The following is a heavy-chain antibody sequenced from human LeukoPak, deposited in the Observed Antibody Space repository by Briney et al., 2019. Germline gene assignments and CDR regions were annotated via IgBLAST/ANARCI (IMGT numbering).Heavy chain of an antibody. D-gene: IGHD6-19*01. CDR1: GFTFSDHF. Sequence: GGSLRLSCAVSGFTFSDHFLDWVRQAPGKGLEWVGRSRNKAKGYTTEYAASVKGRFTISRDDSKNSLYLQMNSLKTEDTAVYYCVRVGSVAGSDYLDYWGQGTLSPSPQ. V-gene: IGHV3-72*01. CDR2: SRNKAKGYTT. J-gene: IGHJ4*02. CDR3: VRVGSVAGSDYLDY.